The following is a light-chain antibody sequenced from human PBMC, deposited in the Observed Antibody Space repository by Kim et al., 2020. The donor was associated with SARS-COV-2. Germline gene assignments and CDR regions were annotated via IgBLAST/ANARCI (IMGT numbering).Light chain of an antibody. CDR1: KSVSTY. V-gene: IGKV1-39*01. Sequence: ASVRDIVTITCRASKSVSTYLNWFRQRPGKAPKLLIYSASTLQTGVSARFSGTGSGTEFTLTISSLQPEDFATYYCQQSYSMPWTFGLGTKVDIK. CDR2: SAS. CDR3: QQSYSMPWT. J-gene: IGKJ1*01.